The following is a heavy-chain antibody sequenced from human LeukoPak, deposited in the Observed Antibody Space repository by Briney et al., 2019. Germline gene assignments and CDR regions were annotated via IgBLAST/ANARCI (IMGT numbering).Heavy chain of an antibody. CDR3: ARDGDGYSGSYYDPGPVDY. CDR2: INWNGGST. D-gene: IGHD1-26*01. Sequence: GGSLRLSCAASGFSFGDYGMSWVRQAPGKGLEWVSGINWNGGSTDYADSVKGRFTISRDNAKNSLYLQMNSLRAEDTAVYYCARDGDGYSGSYYDPGPVDYWGQGTLVTVSS. V-gene: IGHV3-20*04. J-gene: IGHJ4*02. CDR1: GFSFGDYG.